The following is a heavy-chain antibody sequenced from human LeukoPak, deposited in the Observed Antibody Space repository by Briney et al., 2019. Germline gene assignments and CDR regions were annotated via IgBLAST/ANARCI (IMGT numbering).Heavy chain of an antibody. CDR1: GFTFSRHN. Sequence: PGGSLRLSCAGSGFTFSRHNMNWVRQAPGKGLEWISSISGDSTYIHCADSVKGRFTISRDDAKNSLYLQMNSLRAEDTAVYYCARRTTSAFDIWGQGTMVTLSP. D-gene: IGHD1-1*01. J-gene: IGHJ3*02. CDR3: ARRTTSAFDI. V-gene: IGHV3-21*01. CDR2: ISGDSTYI.